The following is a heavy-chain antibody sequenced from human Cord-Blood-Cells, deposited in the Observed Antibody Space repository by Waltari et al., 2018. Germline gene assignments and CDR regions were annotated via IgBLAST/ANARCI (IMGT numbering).Heavy chain of an antibody. CDR3: ARRAFYYYDSSGYYY. V-gene: IGHV4-34*01. J-gene: IGHJ4*02. CDR2: INHSGST. CDR1: GGSFSGYY. D-gene: IGHD3-22*01. Sequence: QVQLQQWGAGLLKPSETLSLTCAVYGGSFSGYYWSWIRQRPGKGLEWIGEINHSGSTNYNPSLKSRVTISVDTSKNQFSLKLSSVTAADTAVYYCARRAFYYYDSSGYYYWGQGTLVTVSS.